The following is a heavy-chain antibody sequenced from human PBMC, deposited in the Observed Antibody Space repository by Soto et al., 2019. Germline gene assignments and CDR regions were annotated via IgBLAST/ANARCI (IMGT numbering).Heavy chain of an antibody. CDR1: GDSISSYY. V-gene: IGHV4-59*01. D-gene: IGHD5-12*01. CDR2: IYYSGST. J-gene: IGHJ5*02. CDR3: ARGVATIGP. Sequence: TSETLSLPCTVSGDSISSYYWRWIRQPPGKGLEWIGYIYYSGSTNYNPSLKSRVTISVDTPKNQFSLKLTSVTAADTAVYYCARGVATIGPWGQGTLVTVSS.